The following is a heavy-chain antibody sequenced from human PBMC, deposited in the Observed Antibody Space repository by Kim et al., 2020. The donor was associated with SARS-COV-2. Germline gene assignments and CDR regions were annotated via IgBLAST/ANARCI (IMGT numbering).Heavy chain of an antibody. D-gene: IGHD3-10*01. Sequence: GGSLRLSCAASGFTFSDYYMSWIRQAPGKGLEWVSYISSSTSYTHYADSVKGRFTISRDNAKNSLYLQMNSLRAEDTAVYYCARDTPYYYGSGSYYWFGPWGQGTLVTVSS. CDR3: ARDTPYYYGSGSYYWFGP. CDR1: GFTFSDYY. CDR2: ISSSTSYT. V-gene: IGHV3-11*06. J-gene: IGHJ5*02.